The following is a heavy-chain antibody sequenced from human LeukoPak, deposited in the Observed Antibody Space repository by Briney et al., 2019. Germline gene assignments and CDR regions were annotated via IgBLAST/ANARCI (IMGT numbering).Heavy chain of an antibody. D-gene: IGHD6-6*01. CDR2: ISSSSYI. CDR1: GFTFSSYS. V-gene: IGHV3-21*01. Sequence: GGSLRLSCAASGFTFSSYSMNWVRQAPGKGLEWVSSISSSSYIYYADSVKGRFTISRDNAKNSLYLQMNSLRAEDTAVYYCARAASIAAYDAFDIWGQGTMVTVSS. J-gene: IGHJ3*02. CDR3: ARAASIAAYDAFDI.